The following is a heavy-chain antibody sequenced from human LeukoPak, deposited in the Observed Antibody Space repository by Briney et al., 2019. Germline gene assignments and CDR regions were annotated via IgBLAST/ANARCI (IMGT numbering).Heavy chain of an antibody. CDR1: GGSISSYY. Sequence: PSETLSLTCTVSGGSISSYYWSWIRQPPGKGLEWIGYIYYSGSTNYNPSLKSRVTISVDTSKNQFSLKLSSVTAADTAVYYCARGLLDIVVVVAATPLDAFDIWGQGTMVTVSS. CDR3: ARGLLDIVVVVAATPLDAFDI. J-gene: IGHJ3*02. V-gene: IGHV4-59*08. D-gene: IGHD2-15*01. CDR2: IYYSGST.